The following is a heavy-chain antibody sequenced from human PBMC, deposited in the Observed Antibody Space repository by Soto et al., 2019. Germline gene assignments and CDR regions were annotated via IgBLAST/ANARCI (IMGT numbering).Heavy chain of an antibody. J-gene: IGHJ3*02. CDR2: IIPMLGVR. CDR3: TIGSWSGEVFDI. V-gene: IGHV1-69*02. D-gene: IGHD2-21*01. Sequence: QVQLVQSGAEVKKPGSSVKVSCKDSGGTFSTYSMFWVRQAPGQGLEWMGRIIPMLGVRNYAQRFQDRVTIIAAKSTATVHMELSRLRSEDTALYYCTIGSWSGEVFDIWGQGTMVTVSS. CDR1: GGTFSTYS.